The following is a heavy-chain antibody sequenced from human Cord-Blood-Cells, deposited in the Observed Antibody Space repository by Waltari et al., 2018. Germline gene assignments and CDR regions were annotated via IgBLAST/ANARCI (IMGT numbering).Heavy chain of an antibody. Sequence: QVQLTQWVAGLVKPSETLSLTCAVYGRSFSGYSRRWIRQPPGNGLEWIVEINHSQSTNYNPSLKSRVTISVDTSKNQFSLKLRSVTAADTAVYYCARPRVLYSGSSPLRYWGQGPLVIVSS. V-gene: IGHV4-34*01. J-gene: IGHJ4*02. CDR2: INHSQST. CDR3: ARPRVLYSGSSPLRY. CDR1: GRSFSGYS. D-gene: IGHD1-26*01.